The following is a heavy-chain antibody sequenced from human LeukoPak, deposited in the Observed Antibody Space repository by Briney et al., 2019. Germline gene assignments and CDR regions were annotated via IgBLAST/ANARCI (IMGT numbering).Heavy chain of an antibody. CDR2: INHSGST. J-gene: IGHJ4*02. CDR3: ARMEGSYYY. Sequence: SETLSLTCTVSGGSVSSGSYYWSWIRQPPGKGLEWIGEINHSGSTNYNPSLKSRVTISVDTSKNQFSLKLSSVTAADTAVYYCARMEGSYYYWGQGTLVTVSS. CDR1: GGSVSSGSYY. V-gene: IGHV4-39*07. D-gene: IGHD1-26*01.